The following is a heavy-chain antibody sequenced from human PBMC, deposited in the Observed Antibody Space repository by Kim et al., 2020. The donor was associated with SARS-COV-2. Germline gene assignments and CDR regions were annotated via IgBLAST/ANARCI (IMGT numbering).Heavy chain of an antibody. CDR3: AREQFGRSSSGENWFDP. CDR1: GGSVSSGSYY. CDR2: IYYSGST. J-gene: IGHJ5*02. Sequence: SETLSLTCTVSGGSVSSGSYYWSWIRQPPGKGLEWIGYIYYSGSTNYNPSLKSRVTISVDTSKNHFSLKLSSVTAADTAVYYCAREQFGRSSSGENWFDPWGQGTLVTVSS. D-gene: IGHD6-13*01. V-gene: IGHV4-61*03.